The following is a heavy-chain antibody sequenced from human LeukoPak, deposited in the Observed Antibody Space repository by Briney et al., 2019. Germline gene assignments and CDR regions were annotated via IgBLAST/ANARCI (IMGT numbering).Heavy chain of an antibody. CDR1: GASISATNW. J-gene: IGHJ3*01. CDR3: AKESGRGTFDV. V-gene: IGHV4-4*02. CDR2: VSHSETT. D-gene: IGHD3-10*01. Sequence: SETLSLTCDVSGASISATNWWTWVRLPPGKGLEWTGEVSHSETTNYSPSVKGRVRLSVDRATNQISLKLTSVTAADTAVYYCAKESGRGTFDVWGQGTMVTVSS.